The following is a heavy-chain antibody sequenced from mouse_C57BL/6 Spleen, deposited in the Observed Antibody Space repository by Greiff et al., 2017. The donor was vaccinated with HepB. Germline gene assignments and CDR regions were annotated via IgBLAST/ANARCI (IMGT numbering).Heavy chain of an antibody. D-gene: IGHD2-3*01. Sequence: VQLQESGAELARPGASVKLSCKASGYTFTSYGISWVKQRTGQGLEWIGEIYPRSGNTYYNEKFKGKATLTADKSSSTAYMELRSLTSEDSAVYFCARSGWSTGGYWYFDVWGTGTTVTVSS. CDR1: GYTFTSYG. CDR2: IYPRSGNT. V-gene: IGHV1-81*01. J-gene: IGHJ1*03. CDR3: ARSGWSTGGYWYFDV.